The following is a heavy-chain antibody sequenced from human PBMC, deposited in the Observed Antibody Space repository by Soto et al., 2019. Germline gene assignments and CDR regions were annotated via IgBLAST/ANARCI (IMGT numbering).Heavy chain of an antibody. J-gene: IGHJ4*02. CDR3: ARGRTYYYDSSGYWAHDY. D-gene: IGHD3-22*01. Sequence: GLECMGWMNPNSGNTGYAQKFQGRVTITADEPTSTAYMELSSLRSEDTAVYYCARGRTYYYDSSGYWAHDYWGQGTLVTVSS. V-gene: IGHV1-8*03. CDR2: MNPNSGNT.